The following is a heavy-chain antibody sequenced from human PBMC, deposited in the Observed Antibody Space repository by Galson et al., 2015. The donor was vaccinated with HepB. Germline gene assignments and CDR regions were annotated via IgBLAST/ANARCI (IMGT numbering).Heavy chain of an antibody. CDR2: IYPSDSDT. V-gene: IGHV5-51*01. Sequence: QSGAEVKEPGESLKISCKASGYSFTNYWIGWVRQLPGKGLEWMGIIYPSDSDTRYRPSFQGQVTISADNSFTTAYLQWNSLKASDTAMYYCARFGHNSAWGISWGQGTQVTVSS. D-gene: IGHD6-19*01. J-gene: IGHJ5*02. CDR3: ARFGHNSAWGIS. CDR1: GYSFTNYW.